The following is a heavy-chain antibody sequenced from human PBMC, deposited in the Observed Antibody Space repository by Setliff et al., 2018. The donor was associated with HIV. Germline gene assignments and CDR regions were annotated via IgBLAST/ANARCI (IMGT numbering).Heavy chain of an antibody. CDR1: GYTLTTYG. CDR2: INTEAGKP. CDR3: ARVGSYWSTFDY. V-gene: IGHV7-4-1*02. D-gene: IGHD2-8*02. Sequence: GASVKVSCKASGYTLTTYGISWVRQAPGQGPEWMGWINTEAGKPMYAQGFRGRLVFSLDTSVNTAYLQINSLKAEDTAMCYCARVGSYWSTFDYWGQGALVTVSS. J-gene: IGHJ4*02.